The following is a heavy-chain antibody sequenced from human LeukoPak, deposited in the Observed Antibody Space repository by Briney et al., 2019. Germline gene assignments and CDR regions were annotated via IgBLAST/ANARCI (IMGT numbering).Heavy chain of an antibody. V-gene: IGHV1-18*01. Sequence: ASVKVSCKASGYTFTSYGISWVRQAPGQGLEWMGWISAYNGNTNYAQKLQGRVTMTTDASTSTAYMELRSLRSDDTAVYYCARFRDQKDYFDYWGQGTLVTVSS. J-gene: IGHJ4*02. CDR2: ISAYNGNT. CDR3: ARFRDQKDYFDY. CDR1: GYTFTSYG. D-gene: IGHD2-2*01.